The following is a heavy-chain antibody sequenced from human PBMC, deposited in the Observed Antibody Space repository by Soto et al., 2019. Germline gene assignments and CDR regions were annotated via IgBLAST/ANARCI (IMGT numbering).Heavy chain of an antibody. CDR3: ARVGPTGWFDS. CDR2: INTKTGGT. Sequence: QVHLVQSGAEVKKPGASVKVSCKASGYSFTDYYMHWVRQAPGQGLEWMGWINTKTGGTNYAQRVQGRVTMTGDTSINTAYMELSRLSSGDTAVYYCARVGPTGWFDSWGQGTVVTVSS. V-gene: IGHV1-2*02. J-gene: IGHJ5*01. CDR1: GYSFTDYY.